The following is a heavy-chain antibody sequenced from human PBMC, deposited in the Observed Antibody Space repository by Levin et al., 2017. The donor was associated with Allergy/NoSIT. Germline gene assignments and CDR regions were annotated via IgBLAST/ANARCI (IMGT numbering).Heavy chain of an antibody. V-gene: IGHV1-8*01. Sequence: PAASVKVSCKASGYTFTSYDINWVRQATGQGLEWMGWMNPNSGNTGYAQKFQGRVTMTRNTSISTAYMELSSLRSEDTAVYYCARYSALERRFLGPFTQQHKIYGMDVWGQGTTVTVSS. CDR1: GYTFTSYD. CDR3: ARYSALERRFLGPFTQQHKIYGMDV. CDR2: MNPNSGNT. J-gene: IGHJ6*02. D-gene: IGHD1-1*01.